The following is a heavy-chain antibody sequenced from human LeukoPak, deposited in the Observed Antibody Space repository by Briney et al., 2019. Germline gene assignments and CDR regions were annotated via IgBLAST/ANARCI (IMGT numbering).Heavy chain of an antibody. J-gene: IGHJ6*03. CDR2: IWYDGNNK. CDR3: AKGSDRDYYYYYMDV. CDR1: GFTFSTYG. V-gene: IGHV3-30*02. Sequence: GGSLRLSCAASGFTFSTYGMHWVRQAPGKGLEWVAFIWYDGNNKYFADSVKGRFTISRDNSKNTLYLQMNSLRAEDTAVYYCAKGSDRDYYYYYMDVWGKGTTVTVSS. D-gene: IGHD1-14*01.